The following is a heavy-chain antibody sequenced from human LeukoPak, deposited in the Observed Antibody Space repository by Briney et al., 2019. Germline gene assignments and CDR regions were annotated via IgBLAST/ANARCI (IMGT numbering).Heavy chain of an antibody. CDR1: GGSISSSSYY. V-gene: IGHV4-39*07. CDR2: IYYIGST. D-gene: IGHD3-10*01. Sequence: SETLSLTCTVSGGSISSSSYYWGWIRQPPGKGLEWIATIYYIGSTYYNPSLKNRVTISLDTSRNQFSLKLSSVTAADTAVYYCARTSAWARNYFDYWGQGTLVAVSS. J-gene: IGHJ4*02. CDR3: ARTSAWARNYFDY.